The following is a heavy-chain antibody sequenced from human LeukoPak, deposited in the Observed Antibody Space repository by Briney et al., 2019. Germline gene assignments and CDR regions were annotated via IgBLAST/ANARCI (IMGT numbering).Heavy chain of an antibody. CDR1: GFTFSSYA. Sequence: PGGSLRLSCAASGFTFSSYAMTWVRQAPGRGLEWVSAISGSGGSTYYADSVKGRFTISRDNSKNTLYLQMNSLRAEDTAVYYCAKDLTPGFDYYGMDVWGQGTTVTVSS. J-gene: IGHJ6*02. CDR3: AKDLTPGFDYYGMDV. D-gene: IGHD3-10*01. V-gene: IGHV3-23*01. CDR2: ISGSGGST.